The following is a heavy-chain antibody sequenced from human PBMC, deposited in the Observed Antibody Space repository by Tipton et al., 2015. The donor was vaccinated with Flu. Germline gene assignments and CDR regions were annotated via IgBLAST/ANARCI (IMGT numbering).Heavy chain of an antibody. V-gene: IGHV4-4*02. J-gene: IGHJ5*02. Sequence: TLSLTCSVSGDVMSSRYWWSRVRQSPNKGLEWIGEVNHSGTTNYNPSFRSRVSMSIDMSQDQFSLRLSSVTASDTATYYCVRDSGYPDWFDAWGQGTQVTVAS. CDR2: VNHSGTT. CDR1: GDVMSSRYW. D-gene: IGHD6-25*01. CDR3: VRDSGYPDWFDA.